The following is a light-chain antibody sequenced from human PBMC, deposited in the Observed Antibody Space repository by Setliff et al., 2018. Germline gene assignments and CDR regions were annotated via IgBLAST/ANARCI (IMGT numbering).Light chain of an antibody. CDR1: SRDVGSYDF. CDR2: DVT. CDR3: SAYTSSSTYV. V-gene: IGLV2-14*03. J-gene: IGLJ1*01. Sequence: QSALTQPASVSGSPGQSITISCIGSSRDVGSYDFVSWYQQHPGKAPKLIIYDVTGRPSGVSDRFSGSKSGNTASLTISGLQAEDEADYYCSAYTSSSTYVFGTGTKVTVL.